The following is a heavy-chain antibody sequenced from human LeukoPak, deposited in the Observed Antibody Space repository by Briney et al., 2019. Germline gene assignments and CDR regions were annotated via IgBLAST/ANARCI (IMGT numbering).Heavy chain of an antibody. CDR1: GGSFSGYY. V-gene: IGHV4-34*01. CDR3: ARVGDSVVVAAAHGYYFDY. CDR2: INHSGST. Sequence: SETLSLTCAVHGGSFSGYYWSWIRQPPGKGLEWIGEINHSGSTNYNPSLKSRVTISVDTSKNQFSLKLNSVTAADTAVYYCARVGDSVVVAAAHGYYFDYWGQGTLVTVSS. J-gene: IGHJ4*02. D-gene: IGHD2-2*01.